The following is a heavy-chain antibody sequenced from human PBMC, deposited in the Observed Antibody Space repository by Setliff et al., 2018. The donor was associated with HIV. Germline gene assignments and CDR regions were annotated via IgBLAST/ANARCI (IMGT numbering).Heavy chain of an antibody. J-gene: IGHJ4*02. CDR2: INPNSGGT. D-gene: IGHD4-4*01. CDR1: GYTFTNYY. Sequence: GASVKVSCKASGYTFTNYYMHWVRQAPGQGLEWMGWINPNSGGTNYAQKFQGRVTMTRDTSISTAYMEVSNLRSDDTAVYYCATDDYNGDSFDNWGQGTLVTVSS. V-gene: IGHV1-2*02. CDR3: ATDDYNGDSFDN.